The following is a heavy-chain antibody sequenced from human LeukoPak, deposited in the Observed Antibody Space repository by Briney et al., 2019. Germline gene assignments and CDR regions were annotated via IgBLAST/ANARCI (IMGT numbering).Heavy chain of an antibody. V-gene: IGHV3-21*01. CDR3: ARDPYSGSYGDYHYYYMDV. CDR1: GFTFSNYN. Sequence: PGGSLRLSCAASGFTFSNYNMNWVRQAPGKGLEWISSITRSSTYIYYADSVKGRFTISRDNAKNSLYLQMNSLRAEDTALYYCARDPYSGSYGDYHYYYMDVWGKGTTVTISS. J-gene: IGHJ6*03. D-gene: IGHD1-26*01. CDR2: ITRSSTYI.